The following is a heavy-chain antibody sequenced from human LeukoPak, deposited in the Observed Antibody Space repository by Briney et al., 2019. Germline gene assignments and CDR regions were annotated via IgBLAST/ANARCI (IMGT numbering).Heavy chain of an antibody. D-gene: IGHD2-21*02. CDR3: ARVEYGGDCFSDAFDI. J-gene: IGHJ3*02. V-gene: IGHV5-51*03. CDR1: GYSFTSYW. CDR2: IYPGDSDT. Sequence: GESLKISCKGSGYSFTSYWIGWVRQMPGKGLEWMGIIYPGDSDTRYSPSFQGQVTISADKSISTAYLQWSSLKASDTAMYYCARVEYGGDCFSDAFDIWGQGTMVTVSS.